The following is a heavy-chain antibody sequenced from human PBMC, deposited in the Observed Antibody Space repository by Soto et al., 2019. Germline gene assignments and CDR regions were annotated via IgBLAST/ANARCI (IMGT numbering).Heavy chain of an antibody. CDR3: AREINSHFDY. D-gene: IGHD2-15*01. CDR2: ISYDGSDK. CDR1: GLTFSSYG. J-gene: IGHJ4*02. V-gene: IGHV3-30-3*01. Sequence: QVQLVESGGGVVQPGRSLRLSCAASGLTFSSYGMNWVHQAPGKGLEWVAVISYDGSDKYYADSVKGRFTISRDNSKNTLFLQMNSLRADDTAVYYCAREINSHFDYWGQGTLVTVSS.